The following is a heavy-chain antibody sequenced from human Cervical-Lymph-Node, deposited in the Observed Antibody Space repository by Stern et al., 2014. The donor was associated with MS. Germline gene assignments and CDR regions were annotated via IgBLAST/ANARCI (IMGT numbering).Heavy chain of an antibody. J-gene: IGHJ4*02. V-gene: IGHV5-51*01. Sequence: EVQLEESGPEVKRPGESLKISCQASGYTFTSYWIGWVRQMPGKGLEWIAITFPGGFQISYSPSVQGQVTPSAEKSSSTANLQWNKQKASDTAIYYCARQRYFDYWGQGTLVTVSS. CDR2: TFPGGFQI. CDR1: GYTFTSYW. CDR3: ARQRYFDY.